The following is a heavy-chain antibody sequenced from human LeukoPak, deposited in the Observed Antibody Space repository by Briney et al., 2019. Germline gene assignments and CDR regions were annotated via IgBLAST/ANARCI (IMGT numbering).Heavy chain of an antibody. Sequence: GGSLRLSCAASGFTFSNYAIHWVRQAPGKGLEWVAIISYDGSNKYYADSVRGRFTISRDNSENTLYLQMNSLRAEDTAVYYCAKDIGYSSGWYYFDYWGQGTLVTVSS. V-gene: IGHV3-30*04. J-gene: IGHJ4*02. D-gene: IGHD6-19*01. CDR3: AKDIGYSSGWYYFDY. CDR2: ISYDGSNK. CDR1: GFTFSNYA.